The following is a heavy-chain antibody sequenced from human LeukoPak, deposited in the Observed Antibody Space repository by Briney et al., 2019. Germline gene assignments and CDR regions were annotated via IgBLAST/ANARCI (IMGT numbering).Heavy chain of an antibody. CDR3: ARGHCGGNRCFSP. D-gene: IGHD4-23*01. CDR2: IYYSGST. J-gene: IGHJ5*02. Sequence: SETLSLTCTVSGGSISTGDYYWNWIRQSPGKGLEWIAYIYYSGSTHYNPSLESRVDISLDTSRNQFYLKLSSVTAADTAVYYCARGHCGGNRCFSPWGQGTLVTVSS. V-gene: IGHV4-30-4*08. CDR1: GGSISTGDYY.